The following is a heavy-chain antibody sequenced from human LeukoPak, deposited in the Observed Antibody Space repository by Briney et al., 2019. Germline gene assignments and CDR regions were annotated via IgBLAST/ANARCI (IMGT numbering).Heavy chain of an antibody. CDR1: GFTFNSHV. J-gene: IGHJ4*02. CDR2: ISASGGSP. Sequence: QSGGSLRLSCAASGFTFNSHVMNWVRQAPGKGLEWVSGISASGGSPYYADPVKGRFTISRDNSKNTLYLQMNSLRAEDTAVYYCARDRSAYYFDYWGQGTLVTVSS. CDR3: ARDRSAYYFDY. D-gene: IGHD2-2*01. V-gene: IGHV3-23*01.